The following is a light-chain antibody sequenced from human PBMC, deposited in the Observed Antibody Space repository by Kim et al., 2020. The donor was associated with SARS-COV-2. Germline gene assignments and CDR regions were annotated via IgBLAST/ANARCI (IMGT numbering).Light chain of an antibody. J-gene: IGLJ2*01. CDR3: CSFAGNSVV. V-gene: IGLV2-11*01. CDR2: DVT. Sequence: PEQSVTMSCSGTSSYVGRYNYFSWYQQHPGKAPKVMIYDVTKRPSGVPDRFSGSKSGNTASLTISGLQGEDEAEYYCCSFAGNSVVFGGGTQLTVL. CDR1: SSYVGRYNY.